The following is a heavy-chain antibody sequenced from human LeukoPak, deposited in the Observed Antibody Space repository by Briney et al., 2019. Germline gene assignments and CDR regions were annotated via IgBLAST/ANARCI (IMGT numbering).Heavy chain of an antibody. CDR3: ARGYYDFWSGYYLSYP. CDR1: GYSISSGYY. J-gene: IGHJ5*02. D-gene: IGHD3-3*01. V-gene: IGHV4-38-2*02. CDR2: IYHSGST. Sequence: PSETLSLTCTVSGYSISSGYYWGWIRQPPGKGLEWIGSIYHSGSTYYNPSLKSRVTISVDTSKNQFSLKLSSVTAADTAVYYCARGYYDFWSGYYLSYPWGQGTLVTVSS.